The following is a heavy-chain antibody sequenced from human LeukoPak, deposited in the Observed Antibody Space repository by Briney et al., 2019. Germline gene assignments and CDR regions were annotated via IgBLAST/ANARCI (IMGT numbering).Heavy chain of an antibody. Sequence: SETLSLTCALYGGSFSGYYWSWIRQPPGKGLEWIAEVHHSGSNKYNPSLKSRVTIALDTSTNEFSLNLRTVAAADTAVYYCARGIPDDDDNSGLAYWGQGTLVTVSS. J-gene: IGHJ4*02. V-gene: IGHV4-34*01. CDR3: ARGIPDDDDNSGLAY. CDR1: GGSFSGYY. CDR2: VHHSGSN. D-gene: IGHD3-22*01.